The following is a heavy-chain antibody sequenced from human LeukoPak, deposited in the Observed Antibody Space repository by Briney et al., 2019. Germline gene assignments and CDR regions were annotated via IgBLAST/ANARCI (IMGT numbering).Heavy chain of an antibody. CDR2: IYHSGST. J-gene: IGHJ5*01. CDR1: GGSISSSNW. D-gene: IGHD3-22*01. CDR3: TSYYYDSSGRPGGFDP. Sequence: SGTLSLTCAVSGGSISSSNWWSWVRQPPGKGLEWIGEIYHSGSTNYNPSLKSRVTISVDKSKNQFSLKLSSVTAADTAVYYCTSYYYDSSGRPGGFDPWGQGTLVTVSS. V-gene: IGHV4-4*02.